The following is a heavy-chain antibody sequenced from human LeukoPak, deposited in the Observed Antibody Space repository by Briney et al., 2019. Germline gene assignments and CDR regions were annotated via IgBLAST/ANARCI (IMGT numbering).Heavy chain of an antibody. Sequence: GGSLRLSCAASGFTVSSNYMSWVRQAPGKGLEWVSSISSSSSYIYYADSVKGRFTISRDNAKNSLYLQMNSLRAEDTAVYYCARESNWGVMRDFDYWGQGTLVTVSS. J-gene: IGHJ4*02. D-gene: IGHD7-27*01. CDR3: ARESNWGVMRDFDY. V-gene: IGHV3-21*01. CDR1: GFTVSSNY. CDR2: ISSSSSYI.